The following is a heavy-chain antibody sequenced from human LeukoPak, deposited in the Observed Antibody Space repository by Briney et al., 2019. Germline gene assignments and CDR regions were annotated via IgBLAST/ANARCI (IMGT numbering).Heavy chain of an antibody. Sequence: GGSLRLSCAASGITFNSYTMNWVRQAPGKGLEWVSSISSSSSYIYYAASVKGRFTISRDNAKNSLYLQMNSLRAEDTAVYYCAKAAWILAAAGPDYWGQGTLVTVSS. CDR3: AKAAWILAAAGPDY. V-gene: IGHV3-21*04. D-gene: IGHD6-13*01. J-gene: IGHJ4*02. CDR2: ISSSSSYI. CDR1: GITFNSYT.